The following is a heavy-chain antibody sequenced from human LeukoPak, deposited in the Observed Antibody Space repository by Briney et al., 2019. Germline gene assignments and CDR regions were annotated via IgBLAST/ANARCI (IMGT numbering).Heavy chain of an antibody. Sequence: GGSQRLSCAASGFTFSSYGMHWVREAPGKGLEWVAVIWYGGSNKYYADSVKGRFTISRDNSKNTLYLQMNSLRAEDTAVYYCAKDGEMATINWYFDLWGRGTLVTVSS. CDR2: IWYGGSNK. CDR3: AKDGEMATINWYFDL. J-gene: IGHJ2*01. D-gene: IGHD5-24*01. V-gene: IGHV3-30*02. CDR1: GFTFSSYG.